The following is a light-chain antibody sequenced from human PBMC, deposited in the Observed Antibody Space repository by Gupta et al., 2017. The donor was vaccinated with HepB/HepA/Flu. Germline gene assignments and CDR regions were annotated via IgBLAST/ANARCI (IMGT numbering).Light chain of an antibody. Sequence: QSVLTQPPSVSRAPRQRVTMSSTGSSSNIGAGYDVHWYQQLPGTAPKLLINGNSNRPSGVPDRFSGSTSGTSASLAITGLQAEDEADYYCQSYDSSLSGWVFGGGTKLTVL. V-gene: IGLV1-40*01. CDR2: GNS. CDR3: QSYDSSLSGWV. J-gene: IGLJ3*02. CDR1: SSNIGAGYD.